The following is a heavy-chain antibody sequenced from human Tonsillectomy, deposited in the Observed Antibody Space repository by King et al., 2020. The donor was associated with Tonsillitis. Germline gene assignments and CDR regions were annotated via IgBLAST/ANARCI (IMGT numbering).Heavy chain of an antibody. CDR3: ARDGPGGYGDPFDY. CDR2: INPSGGST. Sequence: QLVQSGAEVKKPGASVKVSCKASGYTFTSYYMHWVRQAPGQGLEWMGIINPSGGSTSYAQKFQGRVTMTRDTYTSTVYIELSSLRSEDTAVYYCARDGPGGYGDPFDYGGQGTLVTVPS. J-gene: IGHJ4*02. D-gene: IGHD4-17*01. V-gene: IGHV1-46*01. CDR1: GYTFTSYY.